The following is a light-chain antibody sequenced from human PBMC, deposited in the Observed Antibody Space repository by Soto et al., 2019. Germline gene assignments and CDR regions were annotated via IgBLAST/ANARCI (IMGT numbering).Light chain of an antibody. CDR1: QSISNW. V-gene: IGKV1-5*01. J-gene: IGKJ1*01. CDR2: DAS. CDR3: QNFWR. Sequence: DIQMTQSPSTLSASVGDRVTITCRAGQSISNWLAWYQQKPGKAPKLLIYDASILESGVPSRFSGSGFGTEFTLTISSLQPDDSATYYCQNFWRFGQGTKVDIK.